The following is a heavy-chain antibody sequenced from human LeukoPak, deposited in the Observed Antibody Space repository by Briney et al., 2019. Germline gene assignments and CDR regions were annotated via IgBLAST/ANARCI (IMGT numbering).Heavy chain of an antibody. Sequence: SETLSLTCTVSGYSISNGYYWGWVRPPPGKGLEWIGTIHHSATTYYSPSLRSRVTTSVDTSKNQFSLSLSSVTAADTAVYYCARSYYDTRGRFDPWGQGTLVTVSS. CDR2: IHHSATT. CDR1: GYSISNGYY. V-gene: IGHV4-38-2*02. CDR3: ARSYYDTRGRFDP. J-gene: IGHJ5*02. D-gene: IGHD3-22*01.